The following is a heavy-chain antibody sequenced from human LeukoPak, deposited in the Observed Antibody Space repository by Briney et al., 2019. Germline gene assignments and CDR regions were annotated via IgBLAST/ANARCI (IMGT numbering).Heavy chain of an antibody. D-gene: IGHD6-19*01. J-gene: IGHJ5*02. Sequence: GGSLRLSCAASGFTFSSYSMHWVRQAPGKGLEWVSSISSSSSYIYYADSVKGRFTISRDNAKNSLYLQMNSLRAEDTAVYYCARATLNYSSGWLRGFDPWGQGTLVTVSS. CDR1: GFTFSSYS. V-gene: IGHV3-21*01. CDR3: ARATLNYSSGWLRGFDP. CDR2: ISSSSSYI.